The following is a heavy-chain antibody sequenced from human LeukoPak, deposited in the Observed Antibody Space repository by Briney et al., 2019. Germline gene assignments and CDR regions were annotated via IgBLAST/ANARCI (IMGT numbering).Heavy chain of an antibody. D-gene: IGHD3-10*01. CDR2: IYYSGST. Sequence: SETLSLTCTVSGGSISSYYWSWIRQPPGKGLEWIGYIYYSGSTNYNPSLKSRVTISVDTSKNQFSLKLSSVTAADTAVYYCARSLSSGSYYPNWLDPWGQGTLVTVSS. CDR1: GGSISSYY. V-gene: IGHV4-59*01. CDR3: ARSLSSGSYYPNWLDP. J-gene: IGHJ5*02.